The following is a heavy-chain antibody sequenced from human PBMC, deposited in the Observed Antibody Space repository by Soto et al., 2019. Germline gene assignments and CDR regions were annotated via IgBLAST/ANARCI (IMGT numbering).Heavy chain of an antibody. CDR1: GGSISSYY. Sequence: SETLSLTCTVSGGSISSYYWSWIRQPPGKGLEWIGYIYYSGSTNYNPSLKSRVTISVDTSKNQFSLKLSSVTAADTAVYYCAGHEDKPRLRYFDWLLPYYFDYWGQGTLVTVSS. CDR2: IYYSGST. V-gene: IGHV4-59*01. J-gene: IGHJ4*02. D-gene: IGHD3-9*01. CDR3: AGHEDKPRLRYFDWLLPYYFDY.